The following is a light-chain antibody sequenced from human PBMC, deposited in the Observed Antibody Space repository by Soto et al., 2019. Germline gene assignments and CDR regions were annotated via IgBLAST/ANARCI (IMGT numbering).Light chain of an antibody. CDR2: GAS. Sequence: ETVMTQSPATLSVSPGEGATLSCRATESINQNLAWYQQKPGQAPRLLIHGASYRATGIPDRFSGRGSGTEFTLAISRLQSEDFAVYYCPQYNTWPLTFGGGTKVEIK. CDR3: PQYNTWPLT. V-gene: IGKV3-15*01. J-gene: IGKJ4*01. CDR1: ESINQN.